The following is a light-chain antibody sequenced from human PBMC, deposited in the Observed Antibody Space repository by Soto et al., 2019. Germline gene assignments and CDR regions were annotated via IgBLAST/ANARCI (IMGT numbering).Light chain of an antibody. Sequence: QGALTKAAAISGSPGRSITISCTGTSSDIGHYDYVSCDQQHPGKAPKLMIYHVTYRPPGDSNRYSVSKSGNSSSLPISVLQADDEADYYCCSLTCSHTDVFGRGTKVTVL. CDR3: CSLTCSHTDV. CDR1: SSDIGHYDY. CDR2: HVT. V-gene: IGLV2-14*03. J-gene: IGLJ1*01.